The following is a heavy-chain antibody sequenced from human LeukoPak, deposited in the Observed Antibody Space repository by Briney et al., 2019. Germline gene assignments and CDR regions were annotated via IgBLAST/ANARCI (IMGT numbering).Heavy chain of an antibody. D-gene: IGHD2-21*02. V-gene: IGHV1-69*05. CDR1: GGTFSSYA. CDR2: IIPIFGTA. Sequence: GASVKVSCKASGGTFSSYAISWVRQAPGQGLEWMGRIIPIFGTADYAQKFQGRVTITTDESTSTAYMELSSLRSEDTAVYYCARVIFRAYCGGDCYPLWGQGTLVTVSS. CDR3: ARVIFRAYCGGDCYPL. J-gene: IGHJ4*02.